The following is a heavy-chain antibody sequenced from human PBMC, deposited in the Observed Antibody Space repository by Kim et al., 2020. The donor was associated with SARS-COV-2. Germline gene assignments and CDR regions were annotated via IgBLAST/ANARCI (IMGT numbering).Heavy chain of an antibody. CDR3: ARLPVGFYFDY. V-gene: IGHV4-59*08. J-gene: IGHJ4*02. D-gene: IGHD2-15*01. CDR2: T. Sequence: TNSNPSLKSRVTISVDTSKNQFSLKLSSVTAADTAVYYCARLPVGFYFDYWGQGTLVTVSS.